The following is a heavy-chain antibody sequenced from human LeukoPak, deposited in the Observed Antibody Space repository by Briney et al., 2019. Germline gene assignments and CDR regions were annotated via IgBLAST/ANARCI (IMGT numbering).Heavy chain of an antibody. CDR2: ISSGGNT. V-gene: IGHV3-53*01. J-gene: IGHJ4*02. CDR1: GFTVSSNY. D-gene: IGHD3-9*01. CDR3: AGGTGFIIKD. Sequence: GGSLRLSCAASGFTVSSNYMSWVRQAPGEGLEWVAIISSGGNTYYADSVKGRFTISRDNAKNSLYLQMNNLRVEDTAMYYCAGGTGFIIKDWGQGTLVTVSS.